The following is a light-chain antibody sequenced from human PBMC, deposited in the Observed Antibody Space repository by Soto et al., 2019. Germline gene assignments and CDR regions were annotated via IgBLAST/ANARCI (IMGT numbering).Light chain of an antibody. J-gene: IGKJ3*01. V-gene: IGKV1-39*01. CDR3: QQSYTAPFT. CDR2: SAS. CDR1: QSIGTS. Sequence: DFQMTQSPSSLSASVGDRVSITCRASQSIGTSLNWYQQKPGKAPKLLIYSASTLQGGGPSRFSVSGSGTDFTLTISSLQPEDFATYYCQQSYTAPFTFGPGTKVDVK.